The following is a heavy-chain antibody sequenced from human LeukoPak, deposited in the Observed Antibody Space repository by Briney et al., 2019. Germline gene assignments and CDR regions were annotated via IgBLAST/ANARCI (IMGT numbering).Heavy chain of an antibody. J-gene: IGHJ4*02. Sequence: GGSLRLSCAASGFTFSSYWMTWVRQAPGKGLEWVANIKQDGSEKYYVDSVKGRFTISRDNAKNSLYLQMNSLRAEDTAVYYCARDGSESYWDWGVFAFWGQGTLVTVSS. D-gene: IGHD1-26*01. V-gene: IGHV3-7*01. CDR3: ARDGSESYWDWGVFAF. CDR1: GFTFSSYW. CDR2: IKQDGSEK.